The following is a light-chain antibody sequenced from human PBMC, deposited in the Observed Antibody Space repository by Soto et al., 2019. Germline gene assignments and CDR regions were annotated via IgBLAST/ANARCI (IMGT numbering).Light chain of an antibody. J-gene: IGKJ3*01. Sequence: EVVMTQSPATLSVSPGERATLSCRASQSVGRNLAWYQQKPGQAPRLLIYGASTRATGIPARFSGSGSGTEFTLTISSPQSEDFAVYYCQHFNNWPLTFGPGTKVDIK. V-gene: IGKV3-15*01. CDR3: QHFNNWPLT. CDR2: GAS. CDR1: QSVGRN.